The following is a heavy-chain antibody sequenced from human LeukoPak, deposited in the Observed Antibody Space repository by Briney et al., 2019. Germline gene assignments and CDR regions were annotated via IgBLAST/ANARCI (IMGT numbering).Heavy chain of an antibody. Sequence: ASVKVSCKVSGYTFTELSMHWVRQAPGKGLEWMGGFDPEDGETIYAQKFQGRVTMTEDTSTDTAYMELSSLRSEDTAVYYCATASSNIVLMVYRYFDLWGRGTLVTVSS. D-gene: IGHD2-8*01. CDR3: ATASSNIVLMVYRYFDL. CDR1: GYTFTELS. J-gene: IGHJ2*01. V-gene: IGHV1-24*01. CDR2: FDPEDGET.